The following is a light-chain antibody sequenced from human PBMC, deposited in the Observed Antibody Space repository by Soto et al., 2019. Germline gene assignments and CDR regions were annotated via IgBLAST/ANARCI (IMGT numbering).Light chain of an antibody. J-gene: IGLJ1*01. V-gene: IGLV1-44*01. CDR2: NND. CDR3: AAWDDSLNVYV. CDR1: SSNIGSNP. Sequence: QSVLTQPPSASGTPGQRVTISCSGSSSNIGSNPVNWYQQLPGTAPKLLIYNNDQRPSGIPDRFSGSKSGTSASLAISGLQSEDEADYYCAAWDDSLNVYVFGTGTKLTVL.